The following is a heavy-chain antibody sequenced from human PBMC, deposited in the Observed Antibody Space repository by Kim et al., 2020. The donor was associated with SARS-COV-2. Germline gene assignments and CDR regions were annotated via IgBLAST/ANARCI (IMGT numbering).Heavy chain of an antibody. CDR1: GGSISSGGYY. V-gene: IGHV4-31*03. CDR3: ARAGGVVTSSDWFDP. D-gene: IGHD2-21*02. J-gene: IGHJ5*02. CDR2: IYYSGST. Sequence: SETLSLTCTVSGGSISSGGYYWSWIRQHPGKGLEWIGYIYYSGSTYYNPSLKSRVTISVDTSKNQFSLKLSSVTAADTAVYYCARAGGVVTSSDWFDPWGQGTLVTVSS.